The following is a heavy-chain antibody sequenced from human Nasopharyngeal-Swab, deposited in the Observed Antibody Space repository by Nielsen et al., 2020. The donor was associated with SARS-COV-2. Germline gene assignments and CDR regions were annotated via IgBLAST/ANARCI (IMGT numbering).Heavy chain of an antibody. CDR3: AKETVGALDY. J-gene: IGHJ4*02. CDR1: GSTFSSYA. D-gene: IGHD1-26*01. CDR2: IYSGGSST. Sequence: GGSLRPSCASSGSTFSSYAMSWVRQAPGKGLEWVSVIYSGGSSTYYADSVKGRFTISRDNSKNTLYLQMNSLRAEDTAVYYCAKETVGALDYWGQGTLVTVSS. V-gene: IGHV3-23*03.